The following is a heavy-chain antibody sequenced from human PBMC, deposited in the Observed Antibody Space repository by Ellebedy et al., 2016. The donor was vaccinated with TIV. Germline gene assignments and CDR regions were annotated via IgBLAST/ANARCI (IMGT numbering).Heavy chain of an antibody. Sequence: MPSETLSLTCTVSGGSIRNGDHYWSWIRQPPGKGLEWIGYIYYSGSTYYNPSLKRRVTISVDTSKKQFSLQLSSVTAADTAVYFCARKIGESWVDPWGQGTLVTVSS. V-gene: IGHV4-30-4*01. J-gene: IGHJ5*02. D-gene: IGHD3-16*01. CDR3: ARKIGESWVDP. CDR2: IYYSGST. CDR1: GGSIRNGDHY.